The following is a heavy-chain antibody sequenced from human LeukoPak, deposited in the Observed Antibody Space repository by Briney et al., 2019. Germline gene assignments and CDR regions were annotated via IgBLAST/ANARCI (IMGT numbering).Heavy chain of an antibody. V-gene: IGHV4-31*03. CDR3: ARGVENYDFWSGSAINYFDY. CDR2: IYYSGST. J-gene: IGHJ4*02. Sequence: SQTLSLTCTVSGGSISSDGYYRSWIRQHPGKGLEWIGYIYYSGSTYYNPSLKSRVTISVDTSTNQFPLKLSSVTAADTAVYYCARGVENYDFWSGSAINYFDYWGQGTLVTVSS. CDR1: GGSISSDGYY. D-gene: IGHD3-3*01.